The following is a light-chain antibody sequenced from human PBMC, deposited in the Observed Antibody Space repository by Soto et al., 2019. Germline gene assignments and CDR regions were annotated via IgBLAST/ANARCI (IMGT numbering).Light chain of an antibody. CDR1: SSDVGGYNY. CDR3: SSYTSSSSF. Sequence: QSALTQPASVSGSPGQSITISCTGTSSDVGGYNYVSWYQQHPGKAPKLMIYDVSNLPSGVSNRFSGSKSGNTASLTISGLQAEDEADYYCSSYTSSSSFFGTGTKVTVL. J-gene: IGLJ1*01. CDR2: DVS. V-gene: IGLV2-14*01.